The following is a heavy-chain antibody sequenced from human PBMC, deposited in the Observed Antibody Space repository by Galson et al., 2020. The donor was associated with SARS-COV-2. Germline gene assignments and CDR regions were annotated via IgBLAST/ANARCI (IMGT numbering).Heavy chain of an antibody. CDR3: ARSQTGETPYFDY. Sequence: SETLSLTCTVSGGSIRSYYWNWTRQPPGKGLEWIGYIYYNGNTKYNPSLNSRVTMSVHTSENQISLKLSSVTAADKAVYYCARSQTGETPYFDYWGQGTLVAVSS. CDR1: GGSIRSYY. D-gene: IGHD7-27*01. CDR2: IYYNGNT. V-gene: IGHV4-59*01. J-gene: IGHJ4*02.